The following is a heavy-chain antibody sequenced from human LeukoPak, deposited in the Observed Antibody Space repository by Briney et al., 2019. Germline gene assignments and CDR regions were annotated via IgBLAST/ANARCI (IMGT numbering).Heavy chain of an antibody. D-gene: IGHD7-27*01. CDR3: ARAGWFDP. V-gene: IGHV1-69*04. CDR2: IIPILGIA. J-gene: IGHJ5*02. CDR1: GGTFSSYA. Sequence: SVTVSFKASGGTFSSYAISWVRQAPGQGLEWMGRIIPILGIANYAQKFQGRVTITADKSTSTAYMELSSLRSEDTAVYYCARAGWFDPWGQGTLVTVSS.